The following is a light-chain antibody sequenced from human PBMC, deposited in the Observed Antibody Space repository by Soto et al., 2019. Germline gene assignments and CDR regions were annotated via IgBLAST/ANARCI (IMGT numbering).Light chain of an antibody. V-gene: IGLV1-47*01. J-gene: IGLJ1*01. CDR3: ASWDDSLSGYV. CDR1: TSNILRNY. Sequence: QSVLTQPPSASGNPGQRLTISCSGSTSNILRNYVYWYRQLPGTAPRLLISMNDQRPSGVPDRFSGSKSGTSASLAISGLRSKDEADYYCASWDDSLSGYVFGTGTKVTVL. CDR2: MND.